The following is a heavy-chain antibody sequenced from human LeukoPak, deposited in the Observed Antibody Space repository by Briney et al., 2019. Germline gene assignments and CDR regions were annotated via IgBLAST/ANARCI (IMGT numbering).Heavy chain of an antibody. Sequence: PSETLSLTRTGSGASISTYYWSWIRQPPGKGLEWIAYIYYTGSTNYNPSLKSRVTISVDTSKNQVSLKLSSVTAADTAVYYCARHYSITGGRLSGYWLDPWGQGTLVTVSS. CDR1: GASISTYY. D-gene: IGHD7-27*01. CDR3: ARHYSITGGRLSGYWLDP. CDR2: IYYTGST. J-gene: IGHJ5*02. V-gene: IGHV4-59*08.